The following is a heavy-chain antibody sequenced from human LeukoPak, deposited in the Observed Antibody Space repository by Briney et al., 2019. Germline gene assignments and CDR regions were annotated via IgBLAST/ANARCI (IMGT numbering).Heavy chain of an antibody. CDR2: IYYSGST. J-gene: IGHJ6*03. CDR3: ARVDSSGWDCMDV. D-gene: IGHD6-19*01. V-gene: IGHV4-59*01. Sequence: SETLSLTCTVSGGSISSYYWSWIRQPPGKGLEWIGYIYYSGSTNYNPSLKSRVTISVDTSKNQFSLKLSSVTAADTAVYYCARVDSSGWDCMDVWGKGTTVTVSS. CDR1: GGSISSYY.